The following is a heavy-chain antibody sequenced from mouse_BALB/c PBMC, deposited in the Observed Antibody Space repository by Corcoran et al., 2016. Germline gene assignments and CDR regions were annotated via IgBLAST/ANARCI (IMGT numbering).Heavy chain of an antibody. J-gene: IGHJ1*01. Sequence: QVTLKESGPGILQPSQTLSLTCSFSGFSLSTSGMGVSWIRQPSGKGLEWLAHIYWDDDKRYNPSLKSRLTISKDTSRNQVFLKITSVDTADTATYYCARRGGTTPYWYFDVWGAGTTVTVSS. CDR1: GFSLSTSGMG. D-gene: IGHD1-1*01. CDR3: ARRGGTTPYWYFDV. V-gene: IGHV8-12*01. CDR2: IYWDDDK.